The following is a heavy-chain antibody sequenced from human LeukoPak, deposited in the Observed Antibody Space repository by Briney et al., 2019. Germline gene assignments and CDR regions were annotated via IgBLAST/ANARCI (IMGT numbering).Heavy chain of an antibody. D-gene: IGHD3-10*01. Sequence: PGGSLRLSCAASGFTFGIYAMNWVRQAPGKGLEWVSYIGPSGSNIYYADSVKGRFTISRDNAKDSLYLQMNSLRAEDTAVYYCASARRLWFGESPPDVWGKGTTVTISS. CDR3: ASARRLWFGESPPDV. V-gene: IGHV3-48*01. CDR1: GFTFGIYA. CDR2: IGPSGSNI. J-gene: IGHJ6*04.